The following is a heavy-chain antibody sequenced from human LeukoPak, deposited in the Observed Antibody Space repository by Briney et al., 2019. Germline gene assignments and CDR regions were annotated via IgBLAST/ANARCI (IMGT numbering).Heavy chain of an antibody. Sequence: GESLKISCKGSGYSFSIYWIAWVRQMPGKGLEWMGIIYPGDSDTRYSPSFQGQVTISADKSISTAYLQWSSLKASDTAMYYCARREGEGLYFFAPGGQGPLATFST. V-gene: IGHV5-51*01. CDR3: ARREGEGLYFFAP. J-gene: IGHJ4*02. D-gene: IGHD2-8*01. CDR2: IYPGDSDT. CDR1: GYSFSIYW.